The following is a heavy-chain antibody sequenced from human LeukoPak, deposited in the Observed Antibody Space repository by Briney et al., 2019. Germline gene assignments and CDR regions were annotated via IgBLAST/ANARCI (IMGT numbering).Heavy chain of an antibody. V-gene: IGHV4-34*01. J-gene: IGHJ3*02. Sequence: PSETLSLTCAVYGGSFSGYYWSWIRQPPGKGLEWIGEINHSGSTNYNPSLKSRVTISVDTSKNQFSLKLSSVTAADTAVYYCAREKAPVYAVRAPDAFDIWGQGTMVTVSS. CDR3: AREKAPVYAVRAPDAFDI. D-gene: IGHD2-8*01. CDR1: GGSFSGYY. CDR2: INHSGST.